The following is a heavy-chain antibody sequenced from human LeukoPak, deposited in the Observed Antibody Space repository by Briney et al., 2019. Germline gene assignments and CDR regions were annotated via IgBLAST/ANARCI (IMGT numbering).Heavy chain of an antibody. CDR2: IYYSGST. V-gene: IGHV4-59*01. CDR1: GGSISSYY. Sequence: PSETLSLTCTVSGGSISSYYWSWIRQPPGKGLEWIGYIYYSGSTNYNPSLKSRVTISVDTSKNQFSLKLSSVTAADTAVYYCARVPRGYYDSSGYYYYYYMDVWGKGTTVTVSS. CDR3: ARVPRGYYDSSGYYYYYYMDV. D-gene: IGHD3-22*01. J-gene: IGHJ6*03.